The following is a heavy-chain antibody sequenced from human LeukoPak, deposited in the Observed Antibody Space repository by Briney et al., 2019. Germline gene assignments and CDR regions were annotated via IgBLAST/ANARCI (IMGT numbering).Heavy chain of an antibody. J-gene: IGHJ3*02. CDR3: ARDSGRVAATKSDAFDI. D-gene: IGHD2-15*01. Sequence: GGSLRLSCAASGFTFSSYSMNWVRQAPGKGLEWVSYISSSSSTIYYADSVKGRFTISRDNAKNSLYLQMNSLRAEDTAVYYCARDSGRVAATKSDAFDIWGQGTMVTVSS. CDR2: ISSSSSTI. CDR1: GFTFSSYS. V-gene: IGHV3-48*01.